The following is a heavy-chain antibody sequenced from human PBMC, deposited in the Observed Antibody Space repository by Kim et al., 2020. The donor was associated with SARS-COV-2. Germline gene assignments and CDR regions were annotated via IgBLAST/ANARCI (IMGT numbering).Heavy chain of an antibody. J-gene: IGHJ3*02. D-gene: IGHD4-17*01. CDR3: ARQMTTVKKGAFDI. Sequence: TPSPKRRVTISLDTTKNPFALKLSSVTAADTAVYCCARQMTTVKKGAFDIWGQGIMVTVSS. V-gene: IGHV4-39*01.